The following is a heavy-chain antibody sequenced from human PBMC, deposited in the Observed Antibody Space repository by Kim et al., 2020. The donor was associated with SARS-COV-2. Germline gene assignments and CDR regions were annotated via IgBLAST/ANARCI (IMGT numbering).Heavy chain of an antibody. CDR3: ARVDYDILTGYYTGYFDY. Sequence: GESLKISCKGSGYIFTSYWIGWVRQMPGKGLEWMGIIYPGDSDTRYSPSFQGQVTISADKSISTAYLQWSSLKASDTAMYYCARVDYDILTGYYTGYFDYWGQGTLVTVSS. CDR1: GYIFTSYW. J-gene: IGHJ4*02. V-gene: IGHV5-51*01. D-gene: IGHD3-9*01. CDR2: IYPGDSDT.